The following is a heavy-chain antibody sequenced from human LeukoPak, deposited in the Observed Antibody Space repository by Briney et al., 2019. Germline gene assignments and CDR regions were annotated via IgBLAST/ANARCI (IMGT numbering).Heavy chain of an antibody. CDR2: ISGSGGST. CDR3: AKVERLVEALGY. V-gene: IGHV3-23*01. CDR1: GFTFSTYD. J-gene: IGHJ4*02. Sequence: GGSLRLSCEASGFTFSTYDMSWVRQAPGKGLEWVSAISGSGGSTYYADSVKGRFTISRDNSKNTLYLQMNSLRAEDTAVYYCAKVERLVEALGYWGQGTLVTVSS. D-gene: IGHD6-6*01.